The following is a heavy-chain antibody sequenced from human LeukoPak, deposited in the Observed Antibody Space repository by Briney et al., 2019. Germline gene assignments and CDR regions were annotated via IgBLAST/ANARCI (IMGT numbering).Heavy chain of an antibody. J-gene: IGHJ4*02. CDR1: GYTFTSYG. V-gene: IGHV1-24*01. CDR2: FDPEDGET. D-gene: IGHD4-17*01. Sequence: ASVKVSCKASGYTFTSYGISWVRQAPGQGLEWMGGFDPEDGETIYAQKFQGRVTMTEDTSTDTAYMELRSLRSDDTAVYYCASGTVTSRVDYFDYWGQGTLVTVSS. CDR3: ASGTVTSRVDYFDY.